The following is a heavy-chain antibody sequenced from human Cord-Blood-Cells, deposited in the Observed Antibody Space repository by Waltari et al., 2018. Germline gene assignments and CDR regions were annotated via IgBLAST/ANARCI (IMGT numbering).Heavy chain of an antibody. Sequence: EVQLVESGGGLVQPGGSLRLSCAASGFTFSSYWMSWVRRAPGKGVGGVANNKKVGREKYYVDSGKGRFTISRDNAKNSLYLQMNSLRAEDTAVYYCARGAGDFPYYFDYWGQGTLVTVSS. CDR2: NKKVGREK. J-gene: IGHJ4*02. V-gene: IGHV3-7*05. D-gene: IGHD7-27*01. CDR1: GFTFSSYW. CDR3: ARGAGDFPYYFDY.